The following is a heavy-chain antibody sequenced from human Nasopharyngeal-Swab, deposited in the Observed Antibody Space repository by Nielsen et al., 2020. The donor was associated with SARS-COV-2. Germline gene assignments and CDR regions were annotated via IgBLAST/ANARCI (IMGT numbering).Heavy chain of an antibody. CDR2: ISFDGNYK. V-gene: IGHV3-30*03. J-gene: IGHJ6*02. CDR3: ARVLGVVYAMDV. CDR1: GFTFSNYG. Sequence: GSLRLSCAVSGFTFSNYGVHWVRRAPGKGLEWVAFISFDGNYKDFPDSVKGRFTISRDNSKNILYLQMNSLRTEDTAVYYCARVLGVVYAMDVWGQGTTVTVSS. D-gene: IGHD3-3*01.